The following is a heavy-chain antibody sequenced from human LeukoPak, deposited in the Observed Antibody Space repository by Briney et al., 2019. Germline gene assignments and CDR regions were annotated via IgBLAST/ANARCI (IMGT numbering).Heavy chain of an antibody. Sequence: GGSLRLSCAASGFTFGDYYMTWIRQAPGKGPEWLAYINSSGRTIYYADSVRGRFTISRDNAKNSLYLQVNSLRVEDTAIYYCARDRDYSTSPFDYWGQGTLVTVSS. J-gene: IGHJ4*02. CDR3: ARDRDYSTSPFDY. V-gene: IGHV3-11*01. CDR2: INSSGRTI. D-gene: IGHD2/OR15-2a*01. CDR1: GFTFGDYY.